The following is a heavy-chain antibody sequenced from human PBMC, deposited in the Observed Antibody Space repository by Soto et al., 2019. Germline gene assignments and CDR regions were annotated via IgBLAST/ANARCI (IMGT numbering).Heavy chain of an antibody. V-gene: IGHV1-69*01. CDR3: ARDLYVGSEHSYGYWDY. CDR2: IIPIFGTA. J-gene: IGHJ4*02. D-gene: IGHD5-18*01. CDR1: GGTFSSYA. Sequence: QVQLVHSGAEVKKPGSSVKVSCKASGGTFSSYAISWVRQAPGQGLEWMGGIIPIFGTANYAQKFQGRVTITADESTSTAYMELSSLRSEDTAVYYCARDLYVGSEHSYGYWDYWGQGTLVTVSS.